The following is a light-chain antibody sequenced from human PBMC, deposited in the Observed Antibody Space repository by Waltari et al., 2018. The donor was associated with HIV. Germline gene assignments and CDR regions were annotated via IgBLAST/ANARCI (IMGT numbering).Light chain of an antibody. J-gene: IGLJ3*02. CDR1: VLPKTY. V-gene: IGLV3-10*01. CDR2: EDN. CDR3: YSADSNGNHRV. Sequence: SYELTQPPSVSVSPRPTARITCSCDVLPKTYASWYQKKSGQAPALVIFEDNKRPSGIPERFSGSSSGTMATLTISGAKVEDEADYYCYSADSNGNHRVFGGGTKLTVL.